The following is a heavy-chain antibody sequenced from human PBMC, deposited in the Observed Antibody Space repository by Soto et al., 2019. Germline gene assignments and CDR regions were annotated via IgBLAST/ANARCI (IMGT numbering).Heavy chain of an antibody. V-gene: IGHV1-18*01. Sequence: ASVKVSCKASGYTFTSYGISWVRQAPGQGLEWMGWISAYNGNTNYAQKLQGRVTMTTDTSTSTAYMELRSLRSDDTAVYYCARFIMGSSTYYYYYMDVWGKGTTVTVSS. CDR1: GYTFTSYG. J-gene: IGHJ6*03. CDR3: ARFIMGSSTYYYYYMDV. D-gene: IGHD2-2*01. CDR2: ISAYNGNT.